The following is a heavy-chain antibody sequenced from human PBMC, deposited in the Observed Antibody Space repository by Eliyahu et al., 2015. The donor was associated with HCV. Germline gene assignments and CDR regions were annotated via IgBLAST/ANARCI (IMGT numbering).Heavy chain of an antibody. V-gene: IGHV5-51*01. CDR2: IYPGDSDT. CDR3: ARQVGRHTATLDY. Sequence: EVQLVQSGAEXKKPGXSLKXSXXXXGYSFTSYWIGWVRQMPGKGLEWMGIIYPGDSDTRYSPSFQGQVTISADKSISTAYLQWSSLKASDTAMYYCARQVGRHTATLDYWGQGTLVTVSS. J-gene: IGHJ4*02. D-gene: IGHD5-18*01. CDR1: GYSFTSYW.